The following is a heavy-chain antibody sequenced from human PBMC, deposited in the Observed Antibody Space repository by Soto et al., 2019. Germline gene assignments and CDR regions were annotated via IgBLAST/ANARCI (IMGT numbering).Heavy chain of an antibody. CDR1: GYSFTSYW. Sequence: GESLKISCKGSGYSFTSYWISWVRQMPGKGLEWMGRIDPSDSYTNYSPSFQGHVTISSDKPISTAYLQWSSLKAPDTAMYSCASPRLYDGITGAPPFDICGQGT. J-gene: IGHJ3*02. V-gene: IGHV5-10-1*01. CDR3: ASPRLYDGITGAPPFDI. CDR2: IDPSDSYT. D-gene: IGHD1-7*01.